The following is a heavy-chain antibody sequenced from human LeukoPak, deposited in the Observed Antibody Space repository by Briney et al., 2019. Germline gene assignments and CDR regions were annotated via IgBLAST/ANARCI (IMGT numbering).Heavy chain of an antibody. CDR3: ARHEPDGGSSWMIDY. CDR1: GYSFTSYW. D-gene: IGHD6-13*01. Sequence: GEPLKISCKGSGYSFTSYWTGWVRHMPRKGMEWMGIIYPGDSDPRYSPSFQGQVTISADKSISTAYLQWSSLKASDTAMYYCARHEPDGGSSWMIDYWGQGTLVTVSS. J-gene: IGHJ4*02. V-gene: IGHV5-51*02. CDR2: IYPGDSDP.